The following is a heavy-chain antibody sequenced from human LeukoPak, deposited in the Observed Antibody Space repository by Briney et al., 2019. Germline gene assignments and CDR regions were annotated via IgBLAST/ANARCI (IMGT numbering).Heavy chain of an antibody. D-gene: IGHD6-6*01. Sequence: GGSLRLSCTASGFSFSGHWMHWACQLPGKGLVWVSRISPTGSTTSYADSVKGRFTVSRDNAKNTLYLQVNNLRAEDTAVYYCARGPNSNWSGLDFWGQGTLLTVSS. CDR2: ISPTGSTT. V-gene: IGHV3-74*01. CDR1: GFSFSGHW. CDR3: ARGPNSNWSGLDF. J-gene: IGHJ4*02.